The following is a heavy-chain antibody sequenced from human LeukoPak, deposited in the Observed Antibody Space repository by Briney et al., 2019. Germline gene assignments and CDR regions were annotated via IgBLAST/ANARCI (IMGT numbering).Heavy chain of an antibody. CDR2: ISYDGSNK. Sequence: GGSLRLSCAASGFTFSSYAMHWVRQAPGKGLEWVAVISYDGSNKYYADSVKGRFTISRDNSKNTLYLQMNSLRAEDTAVYYCARDRGYYFDYWGQGILVTVSS. V-gene: IGHV3-30*04. J-gene: IGHJ4*02. CDR1: GFTFSSYA. D-gene: IGHD2-15*01. CDR3: ARDRGYYFDY.